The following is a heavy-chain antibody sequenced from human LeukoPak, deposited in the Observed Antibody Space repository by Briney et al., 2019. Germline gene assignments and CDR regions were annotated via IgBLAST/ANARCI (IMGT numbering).Heavy chain of an antibody. V-gene: IGHV5-51*01. CDR2: IFPGDSNA. J-gene: IGHJ5*02. CDR3: ARQEYCSGGSCYTWFDP. Sequence: HGESLKISCKASGYRFTDYWIAWVRQMPGIGLEWMGIIFPGDSNARYRPSFQGHVTISVDKSITTAYLQWRSLKASDTAMYYCARQEYCSGGSCYTWFDPWGQGTLVTVSS. D-gene: IGHD2-15*01. CDR1: GYRFTDYW.